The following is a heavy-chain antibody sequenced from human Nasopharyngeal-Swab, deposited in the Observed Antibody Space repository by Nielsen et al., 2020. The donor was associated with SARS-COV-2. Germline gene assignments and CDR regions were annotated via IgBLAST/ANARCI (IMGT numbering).Heavy chain of an antibody. CDR1: GFTFSSYA. D-gene: IGHD3-9*01. CDR2: ISISGGHT. Sequence: GESLKISCAASGFTFSSYAMSWVRQAPGKGLEWVSGISISGGHTYYSDSVKGRFTISRDNSKNTLYLQMNSLRAEDTAVYHCAKQFYDSLTDWVFDSWGQGTLVTVSS. J-gene: IGHJ4*02. CDR3: AKQFYDSLTDWVFDS. V-gene: IGHV3-23*01.